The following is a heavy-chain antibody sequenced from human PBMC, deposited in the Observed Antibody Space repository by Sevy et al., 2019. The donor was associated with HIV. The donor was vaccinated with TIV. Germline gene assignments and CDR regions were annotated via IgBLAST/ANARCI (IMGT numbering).Heavy chain of an antibody. CDR1: GFAFYEYS. D-gene: IGHD2-8*01. CDR2: LSFGCGKI. CDR3: AREGCSRPHDY. J-gene: IGHJ4*02. Sequence: GGSLRLSCAASGFAFYEYSMSWIRQAPGKGLEWVATLSFGCGKINYEDSVKGRFTISRDNSKNSFYLQMDNLRVKDTALYYCAREGCSRPHDYWGQGTRVTVSS. V-gene: IGHV3-23*01.